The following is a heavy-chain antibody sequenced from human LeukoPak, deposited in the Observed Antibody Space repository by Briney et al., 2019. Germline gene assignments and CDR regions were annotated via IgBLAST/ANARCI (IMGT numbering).Heavy chain of an antibody. J-gene: IGHJ4*01. CDR1: GFTFSRCW. CDR3: AKLLRDVTIYDF. V-gene: IGHV3-7*01. Sequence: GGSLRLSCAASGFTFSRCWMSWVRQAPGKGLEWVASINQDESAKRYVDSVKGRFTISRDNTKNSLFLQMNSLRAEDAAFYYCAKLLRDVTIYDFWGHGTLVTVSS. CDR2: INQDESAK. D-gene: IGHD5-24*01.